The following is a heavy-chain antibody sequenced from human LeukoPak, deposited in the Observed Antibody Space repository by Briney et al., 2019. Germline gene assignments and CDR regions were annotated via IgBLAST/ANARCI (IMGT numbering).Heavy chain of an antibody. J-gene: IGHJ5*02. CDR2: INAGNGNT. V-gene: IGHV1-3*01. Sequence: ASVKVSCKASGYTFINFAINWGRQAPGQRPEWMGWINAGNGNTKYSQKFQGRVTMTEDTSTDTAYMELSSLRSEDTAVYYCATSLFHDFWSGYYSGPGYNWFDPWGQGTLVTVSS. D-gene: IGHD3-3*01. CDR3: ATSLFHDFWSGYYSGPGYNWFDP. CDR1: GYTFINFA.